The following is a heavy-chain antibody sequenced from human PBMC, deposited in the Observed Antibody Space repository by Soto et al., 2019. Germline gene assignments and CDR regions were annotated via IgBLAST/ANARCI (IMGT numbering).Heavy chain of an antibody. CDR1: GDSMTKYY. J-gene: IGHJ4*02. D-gene: IGHD1-26*01. Sequence: QVQLQESGPGLVKPSETLSLTCTVSGDSMTKYYWSWIRQPAGKGLEWIGRVYTSGSTNYNPSLTSRVTMSIDTSNKHFSLTLKSVTAADTAVYYCARTVGAAYYFDFWGQGALVTVSS. V-gene: IGHV4-4*07. CDR3: ARTVGAAYYFDF. CDR2: VYTSGST.